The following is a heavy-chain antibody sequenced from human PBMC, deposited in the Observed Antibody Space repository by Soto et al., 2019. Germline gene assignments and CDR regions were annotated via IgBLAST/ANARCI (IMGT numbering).Heavy chain of an antibody. CDR3: ARGSTIFGVVITWFDP. CDR2: IYYSGST. V-gene: IGHV4-31*03. CDR1: GGSISSGGYY. J-gene: IGHJ5*02. Sequence: QVQLQESGPGLVKPSQTLSLTCTVSGGSISSGGYYWSWIRQHPGKGLEWIGYIYYSGSTYYNPSLKSRVTISVDTSKNQFSLKLSSVTAADTAVYYCARGSTIFGVVITWFDPWGQGTLVTVSS. D-gene: IGHD3-3*01.